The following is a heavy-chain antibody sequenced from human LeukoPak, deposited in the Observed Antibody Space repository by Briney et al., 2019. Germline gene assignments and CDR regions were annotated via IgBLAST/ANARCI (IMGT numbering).Heavy chain of an antibody. Sequence: GSLRLSCAASGFTFSSYIMHWVRQIPGEGPEGVSSISGDTTYIYYPDSLKGRFTISRDNTNTSLFLQMNSLRAEDKATYFCARRGADASFSFFDVWGQGTRVTVS. J-gene: IGHJ3*01. CDR2: ISGDTTYI. CDR3: ARRGADASFSFFDV. CDR1: GFTFSSYI. D-gene: IGHD1-26*01. V-gene: IGHV3-21*01.